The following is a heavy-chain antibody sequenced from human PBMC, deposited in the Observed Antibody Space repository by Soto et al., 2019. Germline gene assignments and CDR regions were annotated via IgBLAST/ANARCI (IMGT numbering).Heavy chain of an antibody. D-gene: IGHD3-10*01. CDR2: IYYSGST. CDR1: GGSISSGGYY. V-gene: IGHV4-31*03. CDR3: ARGSFLRRFDWFDP. Sequence: SETLSLTCTVSGGSISSGGYYWSWIRQHPGKGLEWIGYIYYSGSTYYNPSLKSRVTISADTSKNQFSLKLSSVTAADTAVYYCARGSFLRRFDWFDPWGQGTLVTVSS. J-gene: IGHJ5*02.